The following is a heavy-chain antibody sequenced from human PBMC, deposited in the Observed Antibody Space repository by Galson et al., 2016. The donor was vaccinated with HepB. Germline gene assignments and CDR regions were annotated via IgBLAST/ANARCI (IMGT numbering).Heavy chain of an antibody. CDR2: IYYAGHT. D-gene: IGHD2-8*01. J-gene: IGHJ5*02. V-gene: IGHV4-39*01. Sequence: SETLSLTCAVSGDSISSPTYHWGWIRQPPGKGLERIGTIYYAGHTYYSPSLRTRLMMSMDTSKNQFSLNLISVTAADTAVYFCARHKTNGDWFDPWGQGTLVTVSS. CDR3: ARHKTNGDWFDP. CDR1: GDSISSPTYH.